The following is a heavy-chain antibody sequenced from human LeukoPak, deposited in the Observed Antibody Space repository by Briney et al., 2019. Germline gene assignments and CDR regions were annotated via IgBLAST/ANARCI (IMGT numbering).Heavy chain of an antibody. D-gene: IGHD1-26*01. CDR2: IYSSGST. J-gene: IGHJ5*02. CDR1: GGSISGFY. V-gene: IGHV4-4*09. Sequence: PSETLSLTCSVSGGSISGFYWSWIRQPPGQTLEWIGYIYSSGSTNYNPSLQSRVTISVDTSKNQFSLKLSSVTAADTAVYYCASNKPPKLRYSGSYTKQYNWFDPWGQGTLVTVSS. CDR3: ASNKPPKLRYSGSYTKQYNWFDP.